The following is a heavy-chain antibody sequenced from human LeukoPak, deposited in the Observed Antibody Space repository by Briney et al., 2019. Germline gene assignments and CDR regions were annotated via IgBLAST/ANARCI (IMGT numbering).Heavy chain of an antibody. V-gene: IGHV3-21*04. CDR2: ISTSGSYI. J-gene: IGHJ4*02. CDR1: GFTFGSYS. CDR3: TIDLMTGFSSGWHFGY. D-gene: IGHD6-19*01. Sequence: GGSLRLSCAVAGFTFGSYSMNWVRQAPGKGLEWVSFISTSGSYIYYADSVKGRFTISRDNAKNSLYLQINSLRADDTAVYYCTIDLMTGFSSGWHFGYWGQGTLVTASS.